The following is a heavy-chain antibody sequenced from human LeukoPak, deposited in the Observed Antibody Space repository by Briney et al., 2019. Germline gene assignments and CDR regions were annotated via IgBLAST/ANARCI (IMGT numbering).Heavy chain of an antibody. CDR2: IYSGGST. CDR3: ARTAFLWSGYSPFDY. V-gene: IGHV3-66*01. D-gene: IGHD3-3*01. Sequence: AGGSLRLSCAASGFTVSSNYMSWVRQAPGKGLEWVSVIYSGGSTYYADSVKGRFTISRDNSKNTLYLQMNSLRAEDTAVYYCARTAFLWSGYSPFDYWGQGTLVTVSS. CDR1: GFTVSSNY. J-gene: IGHJ4*02.